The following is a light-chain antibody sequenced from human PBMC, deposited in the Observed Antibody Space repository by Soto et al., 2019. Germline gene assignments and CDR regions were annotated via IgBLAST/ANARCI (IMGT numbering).Light chain of an antibody. CDR2: KAS. J-gene: IGKJ1*01. CDR3: QQYNSYRA. V-gene: IGKV1-5*03. CDR1: QSIDTW. Sequence: DIQMTQFPSTLSASVGDRVTTICRASQSIDTWLAWHQQKPGQAPKLLISKASSLESGVPSRFSGSGSGTEFTLTISGLQPDDSATYYCQQYNSYRAFGQGTKVDIK.